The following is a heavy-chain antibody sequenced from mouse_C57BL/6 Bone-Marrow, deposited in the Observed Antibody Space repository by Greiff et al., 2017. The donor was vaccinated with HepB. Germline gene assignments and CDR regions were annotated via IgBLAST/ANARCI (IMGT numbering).Heavy chain of an antibody. D-gene: IGHD1-1*01. V-gene: IGHV3-6*01. CDR3: ASHTTVVAHFDY. CDR1: GYSITSGYY. CDR2: ISYDGSN. Sequence: EVKLMESGPGLVKPSQSLSLTCSVTGYSITSGYYWNWIRQFPGNKLEWMGYISYDGSNNYNPSLKNRISITRDTSKNQFFLKLNSVTTEDTATYYCASHTTVVAHFDYWGQGTTLTVSS. J-gene: IGHJ2*01.